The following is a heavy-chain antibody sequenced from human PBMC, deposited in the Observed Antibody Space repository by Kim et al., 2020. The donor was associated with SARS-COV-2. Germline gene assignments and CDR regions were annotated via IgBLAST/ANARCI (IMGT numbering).Heavy chain of an antibody. CDR3: ATSITSFAGFDL. CDR1: GYTLTELS. D-gene: IGHD3-3*01. V-gene: IGHV1-24*01. Sequence: ASVKVSCKVSGYTLTELSMHWVRQAPGKGLEWMGGFDPEDGETIYAQKFQGRVTMTEGTSTDTAYMELSSLRSEDTAVYYCATSITSFAGFDLWGQGTLVTVYS. CDR2: FDPEDGET. J-gene: IGHJ5*02.